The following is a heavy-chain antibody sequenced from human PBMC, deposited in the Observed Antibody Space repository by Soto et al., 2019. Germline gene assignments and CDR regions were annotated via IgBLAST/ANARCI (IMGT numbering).Heavy chain of an antibody. V-gene: IGHV4-31*03. Sequence: SETLSLTCTVSGGSISSGDYYWSWIRQPPGKGLEWIGYIYYSGSTYYNPSLKSRVTISVDTSKNQFSLKLSSVTAADTAVYYCVSVPSMVRGVISNWFDPWGQGTLVTVSS. D-gene: IGHD3-10*01. CDR3: VSVPSMVRGVISNWFDP. J-gene: IGHJ5*02. CDR2: IYYSGST. CDR1: GGSISSGDYY.